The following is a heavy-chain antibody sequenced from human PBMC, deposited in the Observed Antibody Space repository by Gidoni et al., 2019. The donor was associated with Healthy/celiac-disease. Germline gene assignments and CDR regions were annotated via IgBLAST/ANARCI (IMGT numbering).Heavy chain of an antibody. CDR1: GFTFSSYG. Sequence: QVQLVESGGGVVQPGRAVRLSCAASGFTFSSYGKHWGRRAQGKGLEWVAVISYDGSNKYYADSVQGRFTISRDNSKNTLYLQMNSLRAEDTAVYSCAKVYGSVIHWGQGTLVTVSS. D-gene: IGHD3-10*01. CDR2: ISYDGSNK. CDR3: AKVYGSVIH. V-gene: IGHV3-30*18. J-gene: IGHJ4*02.